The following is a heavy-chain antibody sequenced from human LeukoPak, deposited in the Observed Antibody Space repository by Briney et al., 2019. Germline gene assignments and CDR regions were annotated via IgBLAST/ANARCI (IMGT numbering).Heavy chain of an antibody. Sequence: GGSLRLSCAASGSTFSSYWMHWVRQAPGKGLVWVSRINPDGSSTSYADSVKGRFTISRDNAKNMLYLQLNSLRADDTAVYYCARATGYLLWGQGTLVIVSS. J-gene: IGHJ4*02. V-gene: IGHV3-74*01. CDR2: INPDGSST. CDR1: GSTFSSYW. CDR3: ARATGYLL. D-gene: IGHD1-14*01.